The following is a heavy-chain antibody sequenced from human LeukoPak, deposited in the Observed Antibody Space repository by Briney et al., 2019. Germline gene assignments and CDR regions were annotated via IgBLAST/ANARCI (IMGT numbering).Heavy chain of an antibody. D-gene: IGHD3-16*01. V-gene: IGHV4-59*08. Sequence: SETLSLTCIVSGGSISNYCWTWIRLPPGKGLEWIGYIYYSGSTNYNPSLKSRVTISIDTSKTQFSLKLRSVTAADTAVYYCARLTSAALWGQGTLVTVSS. CDR1: GGSISNYC. J-gene: IGHJ4*02. CDR3: ARLTSAAL. CDR2: IYYSGST.